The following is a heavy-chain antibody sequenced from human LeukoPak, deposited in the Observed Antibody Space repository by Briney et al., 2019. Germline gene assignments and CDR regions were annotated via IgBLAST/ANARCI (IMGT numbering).Heavy chain of an antibody. D-gene: IGHD5-18*01. CDR2: INHSGST. CDR3: ARGRTAMVSLYYYYYYMDV. CDR1: GGSFSGYY. Sequence: SETLSLICAVYGGSFSGYYWSWIRQPPGKGLEWIGEINHSGSTNYNPSLKSRVTISVDTSKNQFSLKLSSVTAADTAVYYCARGRTAMVSLYYYYYYMDVWGKGTTVTVSS. V-gene: IGHV4-34*01. J-gene: IGHJ6*03.